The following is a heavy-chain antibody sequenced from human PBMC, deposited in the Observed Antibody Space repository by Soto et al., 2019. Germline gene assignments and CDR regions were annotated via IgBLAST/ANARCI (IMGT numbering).Heavy chain of an antibody. CDR2: ISGYNANT. CDR1: GYSFTTNG. D-gene: IGHD3-16*01. Sequence: QVQLVQSGAEVKKPGASVKVSCKASGYSFTTNGISWVRQAPGQGLEWVGWISGYNANTNYAQKFQGRVTMSTDTSTSTAYMELRSLRSDDTAVYYCARDLGGAPHLYYWGQGTLVTVSS. J-gene: IGHJ4*02. V-gene: IGHV1-18*04. CDR3: ARDLGGAPHLYY.